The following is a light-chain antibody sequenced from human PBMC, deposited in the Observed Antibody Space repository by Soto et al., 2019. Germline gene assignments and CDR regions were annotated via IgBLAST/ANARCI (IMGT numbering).Light chain of an antibody. Sequence: DIQMTQSHSTLSASVGYRVTITCRASQSISSWLAWYQQKPGKAPKLLIYDASSLESGVPSRFSGSGSGAEFTLTISSLQPDDFATYYCQQYTTYSLTFGQGTKVDIK. CDR3: QQYTTYSLT. J-gene: IGKJ1*01. V-gene: IGKV1-5*01. CDR1: QSISSW. CDR2: DAS.